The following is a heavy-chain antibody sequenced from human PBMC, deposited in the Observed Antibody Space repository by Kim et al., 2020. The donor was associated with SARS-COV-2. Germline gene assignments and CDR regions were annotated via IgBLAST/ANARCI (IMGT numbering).Heavy chain of an antibody. CDR2: ATMVHRGGVI. Sequence: GGSLRLSCIASGLTFNNVWMNWIRQRARKVLESDYIATMVHRGGVINYAEHVKGRFIVSRDDSKDILYLQMSNLKTEDTAVYYCVVDKYLWDDSQFNDWGQGALVTVSS. V-gene: IGHV3-15*01. CDR3: VVDKYLWDDSQFND. CDR1: GLTFNNVW. D-gene: IGHD3-22*01. J-gene: IGHJ4*02.